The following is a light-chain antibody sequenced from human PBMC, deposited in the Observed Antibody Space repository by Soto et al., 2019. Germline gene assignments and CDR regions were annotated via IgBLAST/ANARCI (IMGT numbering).Light chain of an antibody. CDR3: QSYDSSLSAVV. CDR1: SSNIGAGYD. J-gene: IGLJ2*01. CDR2: RNN. Sequence: QSVLTQPPSVSGAPGQRVTISCTGSSSNIGAGYDVHWYQQLPGTAPKLLIYRNNNRPSGVPDRFSGSKSGTSASLAITGLQAEDEADYYCQSYDSSLSAVVFGGGTKVTV. V-gene: IGLV1-40*01.